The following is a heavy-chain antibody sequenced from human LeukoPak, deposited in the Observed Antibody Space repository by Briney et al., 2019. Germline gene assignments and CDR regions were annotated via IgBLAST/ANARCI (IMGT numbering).Heavy chain of an antibody. CDR3: ARPGIVGAPGAFDY. CDR1: GFTFSSYS. CDR2: ISSSSSTI. Sequence: GGSLRLSCAASGFTFSSYSMNWVRQAPGKGLERISYISSSSSTIYYADSVKGRFTISRDNAKNSLYLQMNSLRAEDTAVYYCARPGIVGAPGAFDYWGQGTLVTVSS. J-gene: IGHJ4*02. D-gene: IGHD1-26*01. V-gene: IGHV3-48*01.